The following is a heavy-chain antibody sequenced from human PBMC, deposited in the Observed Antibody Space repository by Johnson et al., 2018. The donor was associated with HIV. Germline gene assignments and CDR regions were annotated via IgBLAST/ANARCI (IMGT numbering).Heavy chain of an antibody. Sequence: QVQLVESGGGVVQPGGSLRLSCAASGCTLRSYGMHRVRQAPGKGLEWVAFIRYDGSNKYYADSVKGRFTISRDNSKNTLYLQMNSLRAEDTAVYYCAKDPGRRDPHAFDIWGQGTMVTVSS. CDR3: AKDPGRRDPHAFDI. V-gene: IGHV3-30*02. CDR2: IRYDGSNK. D-gene: IGHD2-15*01. CDR1: GCTLRSYG. J-gene: IGHJ3*02.